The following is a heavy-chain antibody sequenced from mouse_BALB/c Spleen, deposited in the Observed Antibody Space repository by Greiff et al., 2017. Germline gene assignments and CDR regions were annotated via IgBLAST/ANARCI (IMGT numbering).Heavy chain of an antibody. CDR3: AITMITAFAY. Sequence: VQLKESGPGLVKPSQSLSLTCTVTGYSITSDYAWNWIRQFPGNKLEWMGYISYSGSTSYNPSLKSRISITRDTSKNQFFLQLNSVTTEDTATYYCAITMITAFAYWGQGTLVTVSA. D-gene: IGHD2-4*01. V-gene: IGHV3-2*02. J-gene: IGHJ3*01. CDR2: ISYSGST. CDR1: GYSITSDYA.